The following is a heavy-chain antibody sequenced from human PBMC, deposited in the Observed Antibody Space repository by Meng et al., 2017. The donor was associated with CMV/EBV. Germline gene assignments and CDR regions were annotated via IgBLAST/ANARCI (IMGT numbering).Heavy chain of an antibody. CDR3: ARGESYYDFWSGSSNWFDP. J-gene: IGHJ5*02. CDR2: INHSGST. Sequence: SQTLSLTCAVYGGSFSGYYWSWIRPPPGKGLEWIGEINHSGSTNYNPSLKSRVTISVDTSKNQFSLKLSSVTAADTAVYYCARGESYYDFWSGSSNWFDPWGQGTLVTVSS. V-gene: IGHV4-34*01. D-gene: IGHD3-3*01. CDR1: GGSFSGYY.